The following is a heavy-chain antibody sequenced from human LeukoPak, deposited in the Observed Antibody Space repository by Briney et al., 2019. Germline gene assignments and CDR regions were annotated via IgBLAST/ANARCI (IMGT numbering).Heavy chain of an antibody. Sequence: SETLSLTCTVSGGSISSYYWSWIRQPAGKGLEWIGRIYTSGSTNYNPSLKSRVTISVDTSKNQFSLKLSSVTAADTAVYYCARATEQQLVRDNWFDPWGQGTLVTVSS. CDR1: GGSISSYY. V-gene: IGHV4-4*07. D-gene: IGHD6-13*01. CDR3: ARATEQQLVRDNWFDP. CDR2: IYTSGST. J-gene: IGHJ5*02.